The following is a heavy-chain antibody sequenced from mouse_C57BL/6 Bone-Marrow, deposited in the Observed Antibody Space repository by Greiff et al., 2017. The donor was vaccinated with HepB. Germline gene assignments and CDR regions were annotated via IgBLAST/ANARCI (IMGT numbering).Heavy chain of an antibody. Sequence: EVQRVESGGGLVQPGASLRLSCAASGFTFTDYYMSWVRQPPGKAPEWLALIRNKANGYTTEYTASVKGRFTISRDNSQNILYLQMNTLRAEDSATYYCVKAASYDYSAWCAYWGQGTLVTVSA. CDR1: GFTFTDYY. CDR3: VKAASYDYSAWCAY. J-gene: IGHJ3*01. V-gene: IGHV7-4*01. D-gene: IGHD2-4*01. CDR2: IRNKANGYTT.